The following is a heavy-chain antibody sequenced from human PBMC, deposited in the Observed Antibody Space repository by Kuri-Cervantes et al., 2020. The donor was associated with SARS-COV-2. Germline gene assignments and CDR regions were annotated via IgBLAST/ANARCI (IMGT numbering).Heavy chain of an antibody. V-gene: IGHV3-23*01. CDR3: AKGLYCSTTSCHEGGWFDP. CDR1: GFTFSSYA. Sequence: GESLKISCAASGFTFSSYAMSWVRQAPGKGLEWVSAISGSGGSTYYADSVKGRFTISRDNSKNTLYLQMNSLRAEDTAVYYCAKGLYCSTTSCHEGGWFDPWGQGTLVTVSS. CDR2: ISGSGGST. J-gene: IGHJ5*02. D-gene: IGHD2-2*01.